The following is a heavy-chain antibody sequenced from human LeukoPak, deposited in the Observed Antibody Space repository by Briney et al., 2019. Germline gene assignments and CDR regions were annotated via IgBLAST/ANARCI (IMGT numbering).Heavy chain of an antibody. V-gene: IGHV1-18*01. J-gene: IGHJ4*02. Sequence: ASVKVSCKASGYTFTSYGISWVRQAPGQGLEWMGLISAYNGNTNYAQKLQGRVTITTDTSTSTAYMELRSLRSDDTAVYCCAREGFSQGSYYWGYYFDYWGQGTLVTVSS. CDR2: ISAYNGNT. CDR3: AREGFSQGSYYWGYYFDY. D-gene: IGHD1-26*01. CDR1: GYTFTSYG.